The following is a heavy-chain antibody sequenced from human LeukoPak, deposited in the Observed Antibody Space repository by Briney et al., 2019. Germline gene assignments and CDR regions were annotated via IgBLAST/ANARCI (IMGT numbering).Heavy chain of an antibody. CDR3: ASTVNDYGDYEVFDY. J-gene: IGHJ4*02. V-gene: IGHV1-2*04. CDR2: INPNSGGT. Sequence: ASVKVSCKASGYTFTGYYMHWVRQAPGQGLEWMGWINPNSGGTNYAQKFQGWVTMTRDTSISTAYMELSRLRSDDTAVYYCASTVNDYGDYEVFDYWGQGTLVTVSS. D-gene: IGHD4-17*01. CDR1: GYTFTGYY.